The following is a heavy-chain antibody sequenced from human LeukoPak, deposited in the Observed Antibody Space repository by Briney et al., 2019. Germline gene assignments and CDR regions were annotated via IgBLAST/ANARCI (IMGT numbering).Heavy chain of an antibody. CDR2: ITPILGIA. CDR3: ALNAGYYDSSGYCFDY. V-gene: IGHV1-69*04. Sequence: PRASVKVSCKASGGTFSSYAISWVRQAPGQGLEWMGRITPILGIANYAQKFQGRVTITADKSTSTAYMELSSLRSEDTAVYYCALNAGYYDSSGYCFDYWGQGTLVTVSS. J-gene: IGHJ4*02. CDR1: GGTFSSYA. D-gene: IGHD3-22*01.